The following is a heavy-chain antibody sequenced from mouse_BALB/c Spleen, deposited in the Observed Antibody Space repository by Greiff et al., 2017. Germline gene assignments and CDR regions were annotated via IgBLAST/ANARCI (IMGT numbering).Heavy chain of an antibody. CDR3: ARHYYGSSYAMDY. J-gene: IGHJ4*01. CDR2: ISSGGST. V-gene: IGHV5-6-5*01. Sequence: EVKLVESGGGLVKPGGSLKLSCAASGFTFSSYAMSWVRQTPEKRLEWVASISSGGSTYYPDSVKGRFTISRDNARNILYLQMSSLRSEDAAMYYCARHYYGSSYAMDYWGQGTSGTVAA. CDR1: GFTFSSYA. D-gene: IGHD1-1*01.